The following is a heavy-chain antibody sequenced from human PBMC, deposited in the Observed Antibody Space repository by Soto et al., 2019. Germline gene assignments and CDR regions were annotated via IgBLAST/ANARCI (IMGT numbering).Heavy chain of an antibody. V-gene: IGHV4-59*12. J-gene: IGHJ4*02. CDR3: ATTHGVRGVRNDY. CDR2: IYYSGST. CDR1: GGSISSYY. D-gene: IGHD3-10*01. Sequence: PSETLSLTCTVSGGSISSYYWSWIRQPPGKGLEWIGEIYYSGSTNYNPSLKSRVTISVGTSKNQFSLKLTSVTAADTAVYYCATTHGVRGVRNDYWGQGTLVTVSS.